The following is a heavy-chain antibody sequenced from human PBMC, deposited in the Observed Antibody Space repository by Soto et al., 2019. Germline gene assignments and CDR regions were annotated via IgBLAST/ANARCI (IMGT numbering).Heavy chain of an antibody. CDR1: GASINTGGFY. V-gene: IGHV4-31*03. CDR3: ARVKLTTESFDS. CDR2: GSHTGSR. J-gene: IGHJ4*02. D-gene: IGHD4-17*01. Sequence: LSLTCSVSGASINTGGFYWSWVRQYPGKGLDWIGYGSHTGSRYLNPSLRSRITISLDTPNNQFSLRLTSVTAADTAVYYCARVKLTTESFDSWGQGSLVTVSS.